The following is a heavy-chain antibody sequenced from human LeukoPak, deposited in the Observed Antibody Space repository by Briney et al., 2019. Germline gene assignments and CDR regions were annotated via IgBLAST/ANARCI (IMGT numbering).Heavy chain of an antibody. CDR1: GYTFTSYG. Sequence: GASVRVSCKASGYTFTSYGISWVRQAPGQGLEWMGWISAYNGNTNYAQKLQGRVTMTTDTSTSTAYMELRSLRSDDTAVYYCARVAVVSTYNWFDPWGQGTLVTVSS. D-gene: IGHD2-8*02. V-gene: IGHV1-18*01. CDR2: ISAYNGNT. J-gene: IGHJ5*02. CDR3: ARVAVVSTYNWFDP.